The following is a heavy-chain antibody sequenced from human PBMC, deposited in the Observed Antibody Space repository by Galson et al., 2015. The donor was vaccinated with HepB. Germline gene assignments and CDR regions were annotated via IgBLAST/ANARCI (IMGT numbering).Heavy chain of an antibody. CDR1: GFTFSNYA. CDR2: ISKKGSTT. CDR3: ARALYFERSADVREALDF. Sequence: SLRLSCAASGFTFSNYAMHWVRQAPGKGLEWVSAISKKGSTTLYTDSVKGRFTISSDNSKNTLYLQMSGLRTEDTAIFYCARALYFERSADVREALDFWGQGTMVIVSS. J-gene: IGHJ3*01. D-gene: IGHD3-22*01. V-gene: IGHV3-30*04.